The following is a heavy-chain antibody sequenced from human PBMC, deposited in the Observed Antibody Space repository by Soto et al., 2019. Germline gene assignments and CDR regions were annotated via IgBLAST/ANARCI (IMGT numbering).Heavy chain of an antibody. Sequence: GESLKISCKGSGYTFTNYYIAWVRQVPGKGLEWMGRIDPSDSYIKYSPSFEGHVTMSVDKSISTAFLQWSRLEASDTAMYFCAIPLARTTPFDYWGQGSLVTVSS. CDR3: AIPLARTTPFDY. CDR2: IDPSDSYI. CDR1: GYTFTNYY. J-gene: IGHJ4*02. V-gene: IGHV5-10-1*01. D-gene: IGHD1-7*01.